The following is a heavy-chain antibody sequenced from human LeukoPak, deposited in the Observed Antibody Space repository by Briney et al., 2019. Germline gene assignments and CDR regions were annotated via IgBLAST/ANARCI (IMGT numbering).Heavy chain of an antibody. Sequence: SETLSPTCAVSGGSISSGGYSWSWIWQPPGKGLEWIGYIYHSGSTYYNPSLKSRVTIPVDRSKNQFSLKLSSVTAADTAVYYCVAVTTREHFDYWGQGTLVTVSS. CDR1: GGSISSGGYS. J-gene: IGHJ4*02. CDR3: VAVTTREHFDY. V-gene: IGHV4-30-2*01. CDR2: IYHSGST. D-gene: IGHD4-17*01.